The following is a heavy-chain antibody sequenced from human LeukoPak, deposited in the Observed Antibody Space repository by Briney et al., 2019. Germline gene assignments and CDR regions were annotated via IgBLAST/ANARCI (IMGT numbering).Heavy chain of an antibody. D-gene: IGHD6-13*01. CDR1: GFTFSNYA. CDR2: IRSSGGGGST. Sequence: GGSLRLSCEASGFTFSNYAMNWVRQAPGKGLEWVSVIRSSGGGGSTYYADSVKGRFTISRDNAKNTLYLQMDSLRADDTAVYYCAGGRTYSSSTLEDYWGQGTLVTVSS. V-gene: IGHV3-23*01. CDR3: AGGRTYSSSTLEDY. J-gene: IGHJ4*02.